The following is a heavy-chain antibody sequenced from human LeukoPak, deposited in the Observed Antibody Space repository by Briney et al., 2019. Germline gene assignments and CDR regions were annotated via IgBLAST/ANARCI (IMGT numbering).Heavy chain of an antibody. D-gene: IGHD5-12*01. CDR3: AREIYSGYGPFDY. CDR2: IYYSGST. CDR1: GGSISSSSYY. J-gene: IGHJ4*02. Sequence: SETLSLTCTVSGGSISSSSYYWGWIRQPPGKGLEWIESIYYSGSTYYNPSLKSRVTISVDTSKNQFSLKLSSVTAADTAVYYCAREIYSGYGPFDYWGQGTLVTVSS. V-gene: IGHV4-39*07.